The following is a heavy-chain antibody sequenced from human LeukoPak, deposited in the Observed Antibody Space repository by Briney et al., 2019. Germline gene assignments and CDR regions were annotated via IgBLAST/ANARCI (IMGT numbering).Heavy chain of an antibody. D-gene: IGHD2/OR15-2a*01. CDR2: ICSNDNNT. CDR3: VSFYEAY. CDR1: GFTFSSYA. Sequence: SGGSLRLSCAASGFTFSSYAMNWVRQAPGKGLEWVSAICSNDNNTYYANSVKGRFTISRDNSKNTLSLQLNSLRAEDTAVYYCVSFYEAYWGRGTLVTVSS. V-gene: IGHV3-23*01. J-gene: IGHJ4*02.